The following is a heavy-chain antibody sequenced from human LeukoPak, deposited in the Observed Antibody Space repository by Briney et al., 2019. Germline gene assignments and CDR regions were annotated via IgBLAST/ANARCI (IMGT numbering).Heavy chain of an antibody. J-gene: IGHJ3*02. Sequence: ASVKVSCKASGYSFIGYYMHWVRQAPGQGLEWMGWINPNSGGTNYAQKFQGRVTMTRDTSISTAYMELSRLRSDDTAVYYCARGVGTNWGHNDAFDIWGQGTMVTVSS. CDR3: ARGVGTNWGHNDAFDI. D-gene: IGHD7-27*01. V-gene: IGHV1-2*02. CDR1: GYSFIGYY. CDR2: INPNSGGT.